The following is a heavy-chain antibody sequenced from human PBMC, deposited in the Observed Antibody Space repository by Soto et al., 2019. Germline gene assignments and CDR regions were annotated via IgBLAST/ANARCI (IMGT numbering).Heavy chain of an antibody. CDR3: ARIPQIAVAGTRFGYFDL. Sequence: PGGSLRLSCAASGFTFSSYGMHWVRQAPGKGLEWVAVIWYGGSTKYYADFVKGRFTISRDNSKNTLYLQRNSLGAENTAVYYCARIPQIAVAGTRFGYFDLWGRGTLVTVSS. CDR1: GFTFSSYG. CDR2: IWYGGSTK. V-gene: IGHV3-33*01. J-gene: IGHJ2*01. D-gene: IGHD6-19*01.